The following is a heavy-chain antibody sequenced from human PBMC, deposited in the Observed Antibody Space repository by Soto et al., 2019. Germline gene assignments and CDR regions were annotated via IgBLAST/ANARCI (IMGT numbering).Heavy chain of an antibody. V-gene: IGHV3-30*18. D-gene: IGHD5-12*01. CDR2: ISYDGSNK. J-gene: IGHJ6*02. CDR3: AKDERLYYYYGMDV. Sequence: GGSLRLSCAASGFTFSSYGMHWVRQAPGKGLEWVAVISYDGSNKYYADSVKGRFTISSDNSKNTLYLQMNSLRAEDTAVYYCAKDERLYYYYGMDVWRQGTTVTVSS. CDR1: GFTFSSYG.